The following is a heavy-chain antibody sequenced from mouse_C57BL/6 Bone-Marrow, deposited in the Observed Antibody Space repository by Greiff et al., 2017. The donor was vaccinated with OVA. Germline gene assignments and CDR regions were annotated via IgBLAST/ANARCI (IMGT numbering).Heavy chain of an antibody. CDR1: GYTFTDYY. Sequence: EVQLQQSGPELVKPGASVKISCKASGYTFTDYYMNWVKQSHGQSLEWIGDINPNNGGTSYNQKFKGKATLTVDKSSSTAYMELRSLTSEDSAVYYCASRKPDGYYGYFDVWGTGTTVTVSS. D-gene: IGHD2-3*01. CDR3: ASRKPDGYYGYFDV. J-gene: IGHJ1*03. CDR2: INPNNGGT. V-gene: IGHV1-26*01.